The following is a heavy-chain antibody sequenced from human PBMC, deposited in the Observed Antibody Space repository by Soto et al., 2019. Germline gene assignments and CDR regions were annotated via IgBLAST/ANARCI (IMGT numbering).Heavy chain of an antibody. Sequence: GESLKISCKGSGYSFTSYWIGWVRQMPGKGLEWMGIIYPGDSDTRYSPSFQGQVTISADKSISTAYLQWSSLKASDTAMYYCARHVTTVTTNAMWSHAFDIWGQGTMVTVSS. CDR1: GYSFTSYW. CDR3: ARHVTTVTTNAMWSHAFDI. D-gene: IGHD4-4*01. CDR2: IYPGDSDT. V-gene: IGHV5-51*01. J-gene: IGHJ3*02.